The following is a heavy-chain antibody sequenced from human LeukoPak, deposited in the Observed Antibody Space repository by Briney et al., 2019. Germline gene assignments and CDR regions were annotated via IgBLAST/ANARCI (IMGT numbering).Heavy chain of an antibody. J-gene: IGHJ4*02. CDR2: ISYDGSNK. D-gene: IGHD2-2*01. Sequence: GGSLRLSSAASGFTFSSYAMHWVRQAPGKGLEWVAVISYDGSNKYYADSVKGRFTISRDNSKNTLYLQMNSLRAEDTAVYYCARERCSSTSCRRNPDYWGQGTLVTVSS. V-gene: IGHV3-30*04. CDR1: GFTFSSYA. CDR3: ARERCSSTSCRRNPDY.